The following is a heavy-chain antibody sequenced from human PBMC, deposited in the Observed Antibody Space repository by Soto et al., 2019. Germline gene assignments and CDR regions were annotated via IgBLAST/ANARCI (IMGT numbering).Heavy chain of an antibody. Sequence: QLQLQESGPGLVKPSETLSLTCTVSGGSISSSSYYWGWIRQHPGKGLEWIGSIYYSGSTYYNPSLKIRVTIAVDTSKNHFSLKLSSVTAADTAVYYCARLGKLSRSWPFDYWGQGTLVTVSS. V-gene: IGHV4-39*02. CDR2: IYYSGST. CDR1: GGSISSSSYY. CDR3: ARLGKLSRSWPFDY. D-gene: IGHD6-13*01. J-gene: IGHJ4*02.